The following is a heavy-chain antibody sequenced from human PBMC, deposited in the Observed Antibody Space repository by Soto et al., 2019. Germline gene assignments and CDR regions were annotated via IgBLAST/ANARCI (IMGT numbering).Heavy chain of an antibody. CDR1: SDSMNSGGYY. Sequence: SETLSLTCSVSSDSMNSGGYYWSWIRQHPGKGLEWIGYIYSNGDTYYNPSLKSRVTISVDTSKNQFSLNLTSVTAADTAMYYCARRGGSSSGYYYYAMDVWGQGTTVTVSS. CDR2: IYSNGDT. V-gene: IGHV4-31*03. D-gene: IGHD6-6*01. CDR3: ARRGGSSSGYYYYAMDV. J-gene: IGHJ6*02.